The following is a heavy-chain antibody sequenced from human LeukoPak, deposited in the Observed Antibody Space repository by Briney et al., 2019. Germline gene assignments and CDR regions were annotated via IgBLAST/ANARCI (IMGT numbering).Heavy chain of an antibody. CDR1: GDSISSSSYY. CDR2: IYYSGST. D-gene: IGHD5-18*01. CDR3: ARESFYGYRPEWDY. J-gene: IGHJ4*02. Sequence: SETLSLTCIVSGDSISSSSYYWGWIRQPPGKGLEWIGSIYYSGSTYYNPSLKSRVTISVDTSKNQFSLKLSSVTAADTAVYYCARESFYGYRPEWDYWGQGTLVTVSS. V-gene: IGHV4-39*02.